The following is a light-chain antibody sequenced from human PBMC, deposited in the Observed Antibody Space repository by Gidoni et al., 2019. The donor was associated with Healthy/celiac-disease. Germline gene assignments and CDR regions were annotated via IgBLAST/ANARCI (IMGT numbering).Light chain of an antibody. V-gene: IGLV3-9*01. CDR1: NIGSKN. Sequence: SYELTQPLSVSVALGQTARITCGGNNIGSKNVHWYQQKPGQAPVLVIYRDSNRPSGIPERFSGSNSGNTATLTISRAQAGDEADYYCQVWDGVVFGGGTKLTVL. CDR2: RDS. CDR3: QVWDGVV. J-gene: IGLJ2*01.